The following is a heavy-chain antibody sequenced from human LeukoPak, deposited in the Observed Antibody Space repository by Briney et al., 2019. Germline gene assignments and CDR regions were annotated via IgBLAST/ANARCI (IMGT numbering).Heavy chain of an antibody. D-gene: IGHD2-2*02. J-gene: IGHJ6*02. V-gene: IGHV4-4*02. Sequence: PSGTLSLTCAVSVGSISRGNWWTWVRQSPGQGLEWIGEIYNNGTLNYNPSLKSLVTISADSFKNHFSLKLTSVTAADTAVYYCATAPILRGEGGEHYKYGMDVWGQGTTVIVSS. CDR2: IYNNGTL. CDR1: VGSISRGNW. CDR3: ATAPILRGEGGEHYKYGMDV.